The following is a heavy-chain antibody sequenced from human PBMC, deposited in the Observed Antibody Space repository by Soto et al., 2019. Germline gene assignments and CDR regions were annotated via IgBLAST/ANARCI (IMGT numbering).Heavy chain of an antibody. Sequence: GGSLRLSCAASGFTFNRHPLHWVRQAPGKGLEWVAVISHDGNNKYYADSVKGRFTISRDNSMNMLYLQMHGLRTEDTAIFYCARASGHIYASLHGPFDHWGQGALVTVSS. CDR2: ISHDGNNK. J-gene: IGHJ4*02. CDR1: GFTFNRHP. V-gene: IGHV3-30-3*01. D-gene: IGHD3-16*01. CDR3: ARASGHIYASLHGPFDH.